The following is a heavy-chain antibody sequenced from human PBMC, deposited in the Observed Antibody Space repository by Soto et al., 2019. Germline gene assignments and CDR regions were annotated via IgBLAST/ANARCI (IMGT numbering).Heavy chain of an antibody. V-gene: IGHV2-70*01. CDR3: SRLTYYYGSGKDWFDP. J-gene: IGHJ5*02. CDR1: GFSPSTSGMC. CDR2: IDWDDDK. D-gene: IGHD3-10*01. Sequence: SGPTLVNPTQTLTLTCTFSGFSPSTSGMCVSWIRQPPGKALEWLALIDWDDDKYYSTSLKTRLTISKDTSKNQEVLTMTNMDPVDTATYYCSRLTYYYGSGKDWFDPWGQGTLVTVSS.